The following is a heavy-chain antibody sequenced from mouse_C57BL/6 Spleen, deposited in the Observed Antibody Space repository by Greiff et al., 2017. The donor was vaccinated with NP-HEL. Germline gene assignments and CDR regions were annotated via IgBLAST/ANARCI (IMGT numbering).Heavy chain of an antibody. V-gene: IGHV1-53*01. CDR2: INPSNGGT. J-gene: IGHJ4*01. D-gene: IGHD1-1*01. CDR3: ARWVTTVVNYYAMDY. CDR1: GYTFTSYW. Sequence: QVQLQQPGTELVKPGASVKLSCKASGYTFTSYWMHWVKQRPGQGLEWIGNINPSNGGTNYNEKFKSKATLTVDKSSSTAYMQLSSLTSEDSAVDYCARWVTTVVNYYAMDYWGQGTSVTVSS.